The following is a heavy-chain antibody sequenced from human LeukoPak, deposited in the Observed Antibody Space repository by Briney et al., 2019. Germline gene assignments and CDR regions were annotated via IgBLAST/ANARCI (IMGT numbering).Heavy chain of an antibody. Sequence: GASVKVSCKASGYTFTGYYMHWVRQAPGQGLEWMGRINPNSGGTNYAQKFQGRVTMTRDTSISTAYMELSRLRSDDTAVYYCARDGSSGYNYVGPDYWGQGTLVTVSS. D-gene: IGHD3-22*01. CDR3: ARDGSSGYNYVGPDY. CDR1: GYTFTGYY. CDR2: INPNSGGT. J-gene: IGHJ4*02. V-gene: IGHV1-2*06.